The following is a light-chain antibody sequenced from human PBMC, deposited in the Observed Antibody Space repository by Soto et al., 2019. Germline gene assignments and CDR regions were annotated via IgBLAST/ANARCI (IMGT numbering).Light chain of an antibody. V-gene: IGLV2-23*02. CDR3: CSYVGSSILM. J-gene: IGLJ3*02. CDR2: EVN. CDR1: SSDVGSYNL. Sequence: QSALTQPASVSGSLGQSITISCTGTSSDVGSYNLVSWYQQLPGKAPKLIIYEVNERPSGISDRFSGSKSGNTASLTISGLQGEDEADYYCCSYVGSSILMFGGGTKVTVL.